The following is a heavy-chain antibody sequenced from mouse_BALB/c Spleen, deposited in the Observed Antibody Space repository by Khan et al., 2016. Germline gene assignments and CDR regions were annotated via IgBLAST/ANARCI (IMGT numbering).Heavy chain of an antibody. J-gene: IGHJ3*01. Sequence: QIQLVQSGPELKKPGETVKISCKASGYTFTNYGMNWVKQAPGKGLKWMGWINTYTGEPTYADDFKGRFAFSLETSASTAYLQINNLKNEDTATYFCARGGYYGNSWFAYWGQGTLVTVSA. CDR3: ARGGYYGNSWFAY. CDR1: GYTFTNYG. CDR2: INTYTGEP. V-gene: IGHV9-3-1*01. D-gene: IGHD2-1*01.